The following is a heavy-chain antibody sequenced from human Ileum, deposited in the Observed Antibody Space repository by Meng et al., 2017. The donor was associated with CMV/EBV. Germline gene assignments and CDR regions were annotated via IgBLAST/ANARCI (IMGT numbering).Heavy chain of an antibody. Sequence: SCAASGFSVSDYYMSWLRQAPGKGLEWISYISNSGGTIYYADSVKGRFTISRDNAKNSLYLQMNSLRADDTAMYYCVRGGGWFAEFYWGQGTLVTVSS. CDR1: GFSVSDYY. D-gene: IGHD3-10*01. CDR3: VRGGGWFAEFY. J-gene: IGHJ4*02. V-gene: IGHV3-11*01. CDR2: ISNSGGTI.